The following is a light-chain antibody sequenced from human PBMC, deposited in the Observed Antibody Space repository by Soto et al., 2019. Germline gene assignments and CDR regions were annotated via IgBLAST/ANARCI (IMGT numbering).Light chain of an antibody. Sequence: DTQMTQSPTSLSASVVDSVTITCRASQGINNYLAWYQQKPGKVPVLLIYSASTLKAGIPSRFSGSGAGTDFTLTISSLQSEDFAVYFCQQYHKWPPYTFGQGTRLEIK. J-gene: IGKJ5*01. CDR1: QGINNY. V-gene: IGKV1-27*01. CDR3: QQYHKWPPYT. CDR2: SAS.